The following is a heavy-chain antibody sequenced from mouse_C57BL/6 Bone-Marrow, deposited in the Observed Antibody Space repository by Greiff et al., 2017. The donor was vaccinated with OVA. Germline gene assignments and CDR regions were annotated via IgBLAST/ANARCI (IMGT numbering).Heavy chain of an antibody. CDR2: INPNNGGT. J-gene: IGHJ3*01. CDR1: GYTFTDYN. V-gene: IGHV1-18*01. Sequence: EVQLQQSGPELVKPGASVKIPCKASGYTFTDYNMDWVKQSHGKSLEWIGDINPNNGGTIYNQKFKGKATLTVDKSSSTAYMELRSLTSEDTAVYYCATLSIYYDYDAGAWFAYWGQGTLVTVSA. D-gene: IGHD2-4*01. CDR3: ATLSIYYDYDAGAWFAY.